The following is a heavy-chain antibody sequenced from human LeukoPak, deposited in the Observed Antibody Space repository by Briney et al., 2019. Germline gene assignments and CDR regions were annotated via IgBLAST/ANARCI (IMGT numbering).Heavy chain of an antibody. D-gene: IGHD3-22*01. CDR1: GSTVSSKS. CDR3: AKTFDSSGYSPFDY. J-gene: IGHJ4*01. CDR2: ISGSGGST. Sequence: GGSLRLSCPASGSTVSSKSISWVRQAPGKGLEWVSAISGSGGSTYYADSVKGRFTISRDNSKNTLYLQMNSLRAEDTAVYYCAKTFDSSGYSPFDYSGHRTLVTVSS. V-gene: IGHV3-23*01.